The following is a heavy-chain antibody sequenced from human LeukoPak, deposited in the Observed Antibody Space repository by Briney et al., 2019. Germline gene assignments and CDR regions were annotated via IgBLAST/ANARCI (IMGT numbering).Heavy chain of an antibody. CDR3: ARVTVEVIAAAGTDYYYGMDV. CDR1: GGTFSSYA. V-gene: IGHV1-69*04. Sequence: SVKVSCKASGGTFSSYAISWVRQAPGQGLEWMGRIIPILGIANHAQKFQGRVRITADKSTSTAYMELSSLRSEDTAVYYCARVTVEVIAAAGTDYYYGMDVWGQGTTVTVSS. CDR2: IIPILGIA. D-gene: IGHD6-13*01. J-gene: IGHJ6*02.